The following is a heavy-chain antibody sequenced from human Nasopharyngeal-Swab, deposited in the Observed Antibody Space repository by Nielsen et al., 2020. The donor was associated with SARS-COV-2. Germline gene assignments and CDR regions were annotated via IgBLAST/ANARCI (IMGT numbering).Heavy chain of an antibody. Sequence: LKISCAASGFTFSSYAMHWVRQAPGKGLEWVAVISYDGSNKYYADSVKGRFTISRDNSKNTLYLQMNSLRAEDTAVYYCARDALPNYYGSGNYYYYGMDVWGQGTTVTVSS. V-gene: IGHV3-30-3*01. D-gene: IGHD3-10*01. CDR1: GFTFSSYA. J-gene: IGHJ6*02. CDR2: ISYDGSNK. CDR3: ARDALPNYYGSGNYYYYGMDV.